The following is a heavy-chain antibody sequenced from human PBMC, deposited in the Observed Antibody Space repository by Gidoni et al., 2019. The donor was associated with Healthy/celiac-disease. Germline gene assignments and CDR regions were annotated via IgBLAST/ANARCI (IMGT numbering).Heavy chain of an antibody. CDR2: ISGSGGST. CDR3: AKSSLLWFGELSWDY. D-gene: IGHD3-10*01. Sequence: EVQLLESGGGWVQPGGSLRLSCAASGFTFSSYAMSWVRQAPGKGLEWVSAISGSGGSTYYADSVKGRFTISRDNSKNTLYLQMNSLRAEDTAVYYCAKSSLLWFGELSWDYWGQGTLVTVSS. CDR1: GFTFSSYA. V-gene: IGHV3-23*01. J-gene: IGHJ4*02.